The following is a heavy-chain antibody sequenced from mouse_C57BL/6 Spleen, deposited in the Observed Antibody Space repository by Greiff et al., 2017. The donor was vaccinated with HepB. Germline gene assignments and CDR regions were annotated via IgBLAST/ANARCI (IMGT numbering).Heavy chain of an antibody. CDR2: ISDGGSYT. CDR1: GFTFSSYA. CDR3: ARDNDYSNSFDY. J-gene: IGHJ2*01. V-gene: IGHV5-4*01. Sequence: DVHLVESGGGLVKPGGSLKLSCAASGFTFSSYAMSWVRQTPEKRLEWVATISDGGSYTYYPDNVKGRFTISRDNAKNNLYLQMSHLKSEDTAMYYCARDNDYSNSFDYWGQGTTLTVSS. D-gene: IGHD2-5*01.